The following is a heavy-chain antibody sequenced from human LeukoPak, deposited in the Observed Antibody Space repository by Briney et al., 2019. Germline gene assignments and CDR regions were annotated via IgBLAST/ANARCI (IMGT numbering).Heavy chain of an antibody. J-gene: IGHJ5*02. Sequence: MSSETLSLTCTVSGDSITNSDYYLTWIRQSPGKGLEWIGNIFYRGTTYYNPSLTSRLTISVDTSKSQFSLKLTSVTAADTVVYYCAREEGGFHDRTGYYRSWGQGVLVTVSS. CDR2: IFYRGTT. CDR1: GDSITNSDYY. CDR3: AREEGGFHDRTGYYRS. V-gene: IGHV4-30-4*01. D-gene: IGHD3-22*01.